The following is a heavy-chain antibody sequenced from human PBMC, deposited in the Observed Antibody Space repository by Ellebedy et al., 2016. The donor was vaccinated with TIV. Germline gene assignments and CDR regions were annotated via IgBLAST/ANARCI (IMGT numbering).Heavy chain of an antibody. CDR3: ARSEPADV. J-gene: IGHJ6*04. V-gene: IGHV3-53*04. Sequence: PGGSLRLSCAASGFTFSDYAMTWVRQAPGKGLEWLLVIDSGGVTNYADSVKGRFTISRHNSMNTLYLQMNSLRPEDTAVYYCARSEPADVWGKGATVTVSS. D-gene: IGHD1-14*01. CDR1: GFTFSDYA. CDR2: IDSGGVT.